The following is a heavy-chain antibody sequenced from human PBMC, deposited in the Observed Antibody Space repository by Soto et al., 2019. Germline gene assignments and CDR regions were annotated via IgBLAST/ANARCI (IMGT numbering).Heavy chain of an antibody. CDR1: GFDFRIYE. Sequence: GSLRLSCEASGFDFRIYEMNWVRQAPGKGLEWVSNIRANDESIYYADSVKGRVSVSRDNAKNSLFLEMNSLRVDDTAVYYCARETLRDAIDIWGQGTMVTVSS. V-gene: IGHV3-48*03. J-gene: IGHJ3*02. CDR3: ARETLRDAIDI. CDR2: IRANDESI.